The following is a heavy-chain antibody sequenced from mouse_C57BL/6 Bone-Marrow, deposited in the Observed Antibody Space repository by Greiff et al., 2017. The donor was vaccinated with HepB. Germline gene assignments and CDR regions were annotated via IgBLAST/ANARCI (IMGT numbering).Heavy chain of an antibody. CDR2: IDPSDSET. Sequence: QVQLQQPGAELVRPGSSVKLSCKASGYTFTSYWMHWVKQRPIQGLEWIGNIDPSDSETHYNQKFKDKATLTVDKSSSTAYMQLSSLTSEDSAVYYCARDAKFSDYFDYWGQGTTLTVSS. V-gene: IGHV1-52*01. CDR3: ARDAKFSDYFDY. J-gene: IGHJ2*01. CDR1: GYTFTSYW.